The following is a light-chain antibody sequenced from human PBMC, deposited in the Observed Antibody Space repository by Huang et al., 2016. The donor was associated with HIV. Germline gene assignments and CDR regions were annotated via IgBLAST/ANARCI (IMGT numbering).Light chain of an antibody. Sequence: EIVMTQSPATLSVSPGARATLSCRASQSVSSTLAWYQQKPGQAPRLLIYGAATRATGIPARFSGSGSGTDFTLTISSLQSEDFAVYYCQQYNNWPRTFGQGTKVENK. J-gene: IGKJ1*01. CDR2: GAA. V-gene: IGKV3-15*01. CDR1: QSVSST. CDR3: QQYNNWPRT.